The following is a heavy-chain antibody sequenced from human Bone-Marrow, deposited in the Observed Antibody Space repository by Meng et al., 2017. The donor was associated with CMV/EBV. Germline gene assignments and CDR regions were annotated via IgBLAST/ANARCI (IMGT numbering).Heavy chain of an antibody. CDR1: GFTFSNYG. CDR3: AKDDS. CDR2: IRYDGSKK. V-gene: IGHV3-33*06. Sequence: PGRCLRLSCEASGFTFSNYGMHWVRQAPGKGLEWVAVIRYDGSKKYYADSVKGRFTISRDNSKNTLYLEMNSLRVDDTAVYYCAKDDSWGQGTLVTVSS. J-gene: IGHJ4*02.